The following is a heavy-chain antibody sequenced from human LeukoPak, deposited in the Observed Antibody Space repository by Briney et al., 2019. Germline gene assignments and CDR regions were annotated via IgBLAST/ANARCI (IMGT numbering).Heavy chain of an antibody. V-gene: IGHV3-23*01. CDR3: AKDGSTSLNWNYVSFWNY. Sequence: GGSLRLSCAASGFTFSSYAMSWVRQAPGKGLEWVSAISGSGGSTYYADSVKGRFTISRDNSKNTLYLQMNSLRAEDTAVYYCAKDGSTSLNWNYVSFWNYWGQGTLVIVSS. D-gene: IGHD1-7*01. CDR2: ISGSGGST. CDR1: GFTFSSYA. J-gene: IGHJ4*02.